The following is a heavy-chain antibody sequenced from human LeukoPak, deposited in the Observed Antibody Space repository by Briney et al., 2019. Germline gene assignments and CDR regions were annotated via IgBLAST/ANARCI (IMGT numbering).Heavy chain of an antibody. CDR2: IKQDGSGK. CDR3: ETDTNFYYDSSGYYEKGAFDI. D-gene: IGHD3-22*01. CDR1: GFTFSSYW. V-gene: IGHV3-7*01. J-gene: IGHJ3*02. Sequence: GGSLRLSCAASGFTFSSYWMSWVRQAPGKGLEWVANIKQDGSGKYYVDSVKGRFTISRDNAKNSLYLQMRRLRSEDTAVYYCETDTNFYYDSSGYYEKGAFDIWGQGTTVIVSS.